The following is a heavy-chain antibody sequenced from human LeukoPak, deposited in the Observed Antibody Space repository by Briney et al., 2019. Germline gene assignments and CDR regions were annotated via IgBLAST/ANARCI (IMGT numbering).Heavy chain of an antibody. V-gene: IGHV4-38-2*02. J-gene: IGHJ4*02. Sequence: SSETLSLTCTVSGYSIANGYYWGWIRQPPGKGLEWIGNIYHSGSTNYNPSLKSRVTISVDTSKNQFSLKLSSVTAADTAVYYCARHHYYYDSSGYYSYWGQGTLVTVSS. CDR1: GYSIANGYY. CDR3: ARHHYYYDSSGYYSY. CDR2: IYHSGST. D-gene: IGHD3-22*01.